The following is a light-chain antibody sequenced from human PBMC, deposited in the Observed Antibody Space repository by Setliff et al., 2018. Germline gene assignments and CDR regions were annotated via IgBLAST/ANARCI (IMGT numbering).Light chain of an antibody. V-gene: IGLV1-44*01. CDR3: AAWDDSLKGEV. J-gene: IGLJ1*01. CDR1: SSNIGSNT. Sequence: QSVLTQPPSASGTPGQRVTISCSGSSSNIGSNTVNWYQQLPGTAPKLLIYRNNQRPSGVPDRFSGSKSGTSASLAISGLQSEDEADYYCAAWDDSLKGEVFGTGTKVTVL. CDR2: RNN.